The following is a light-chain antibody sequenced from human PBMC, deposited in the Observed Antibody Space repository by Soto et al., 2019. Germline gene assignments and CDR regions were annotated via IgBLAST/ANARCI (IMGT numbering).Light chain of an antibody. Sequence: EIVLTQFPCTLSLSPGERATLSCRDSQSVSSNYLAWYQQRPGQPPNLLIFGASNRAPGIPDRFSGSGSGTDFTLTISRLEPEDFAVYYCQQYGSSIKTFGQGTKVDIK. CDR2: GAS. CDR3: QQYGSSIKT. J-gene: IGKJ1*01. CDR1: QSVSSNY. V-gene: IGKV3-20*01.